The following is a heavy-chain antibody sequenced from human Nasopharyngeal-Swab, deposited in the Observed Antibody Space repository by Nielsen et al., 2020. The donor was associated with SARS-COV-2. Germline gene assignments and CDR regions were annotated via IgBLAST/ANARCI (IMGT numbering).Heavy chain of an antibody. Sequence: GGSLRLSCVASGFTFSSSTMNWVRRAPGRGLEWIAYINSSSSSIYYAESVKGRFTISRDNARNTLFLQMNSLRDEDTAVYYCARPTSVAQRAQAYWGQGTLVTVSS. CDR2: INSSSSSI. CDR3: ARPTSVAQRAQAY. J-gene: IGHJ4*02. D-gene: IGHD4-23*01. V-gene: IGHV3-48*02. CDR1: GFTFSSST.